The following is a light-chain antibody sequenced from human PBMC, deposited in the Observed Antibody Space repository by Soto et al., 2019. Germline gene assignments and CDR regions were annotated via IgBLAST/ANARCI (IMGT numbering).Light chain of an antibody. V-gene: IGKV3-15*01. CDR1: QSSDTN. CDR2: SAS. J-gene: IGKJ1*01. Sequence: ETVMTQSPATLSVSPGERATLSCSASQSSDTNLAWYQHKPGQTPRRLIYSASTRATGVPSRFSGSGSGTEFTLTISSLQSEDFAVYYCQQDNNWPPWTFGQGTKVEVK. CDR3: QQDNNWPPWT.